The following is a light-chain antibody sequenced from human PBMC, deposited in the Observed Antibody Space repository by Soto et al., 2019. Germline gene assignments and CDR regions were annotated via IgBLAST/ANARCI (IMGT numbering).Light chain of an antibody. J-gene: IGLJ2*01. CDR1: SSDVGGYNY. V-gene: IGLV2-8*01. CDR2: EVS. Sequence: QSALTQPPSASGSPGQSVTISCTGTSSDVGGYNYVSWYQQHPGKAPKVMIYEVSKRPSGVPDRFSGSKSGNTASLTVSGLQAEDEADYYRSSYAGSNLVFGGGTKLTVL. CDR3: SSYAGSNLV.